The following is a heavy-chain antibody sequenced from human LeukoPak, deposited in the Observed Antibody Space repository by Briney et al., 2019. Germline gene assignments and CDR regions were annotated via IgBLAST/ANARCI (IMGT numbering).Heavy chain of an antibody. CDR3: ARDFNSLYFYDSSGFLNWFES. CDR2: INPSGGST. J-gene: IGHJ5*01. D-gene: IGHD3-22*01. Sequence: ASVKVSCKASGYTFTSSYMHWVRQAPGQGLEWMGIINPSGGSTSYAQKFQGRVTMTRDMSTSTVYMELSSLTSEDTAVYYCARDFNSLYFYDSSGFLNWFESWGQGTLVTVSS. CDR1: GYTFTSSY. V-gene: IGHV1-46*01.